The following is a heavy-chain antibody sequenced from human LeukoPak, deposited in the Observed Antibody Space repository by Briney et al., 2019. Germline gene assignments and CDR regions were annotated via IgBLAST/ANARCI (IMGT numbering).Heavy chain of an antibody. CDR3: ARRHFDY. CDR2: INQSGST. Sequence: SETLSLTCAVYGGSFSDYDWSWIRQPPGKGLEWIGEINQSGSTNCAPSLKSRVTISVDTSKNQFSLKLSSVTAADTAVYYCARRHFDYWGQGTLVTVSS. V-gene: IGHV4-34*01. CDR1: GGSFSDYD. J-gene: IGHJ4*02.